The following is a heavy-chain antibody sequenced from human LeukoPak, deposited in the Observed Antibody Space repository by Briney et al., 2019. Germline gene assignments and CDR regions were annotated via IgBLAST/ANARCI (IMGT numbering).Heavy chain of an antibody. CDR1: GGSISSYY. D-gene: IGHD3-22*01. CDR3: ATINFYDSSPGH. V-gene: IGHV4-59*01. Sequence: SETLSLTCSVSGGSISSYYCSWIRQPPGEGLEWIGYIYYSGTTNYNPSLKSRVTMSVDTSKKQFSLRLTSVTPADTAVYYCATINFYDSSPGHWGQGTLVTVSS. J-gene: IGHJ4*02. CDR2: IYYSGTT.